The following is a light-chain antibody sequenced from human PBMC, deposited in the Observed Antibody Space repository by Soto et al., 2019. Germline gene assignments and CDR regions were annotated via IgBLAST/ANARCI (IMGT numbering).Light chain of an antibody. V-gene: IGKV1-27*01. CDR2: AAS. J-gene: IGKJ2*02. Sequence: DIQMTQSPSSLSASVGDRVTITCRASQGISTYLAWYQQKPGKVPKLLIYAASTLQSGVPSRFSGSGSGTDFTLTISRLQPEDVATYYCQKYNSAPCTFGQGTKLEIK. CDR3: QKYNSAPCT. CDR1: QGISTY.